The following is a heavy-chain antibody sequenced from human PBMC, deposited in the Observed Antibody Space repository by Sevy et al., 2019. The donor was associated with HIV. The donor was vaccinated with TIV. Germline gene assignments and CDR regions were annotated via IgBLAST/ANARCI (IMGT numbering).Heavy chain of an antibody. Sequence: GGSLRLSCAASGFTFSSYNMNWVRQAPGKGLEWVSGISGSGGSTYQADSEKGRFTISRDNSKNTLYLQMNSLRAEDTAVYYCAKGDRTFYGMDVWGQGTTVTVSS. V-gene: IGHV3-23*01. CDR1: GFTFSSYN. CDR2: ISGSGGST. D-gene: IGHD2-15*01. CDR3: AKGDRTFYGMDV. J-gene: IGHJ6*02.